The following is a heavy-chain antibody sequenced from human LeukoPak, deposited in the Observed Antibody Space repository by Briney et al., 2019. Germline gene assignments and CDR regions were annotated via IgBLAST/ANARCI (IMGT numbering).Heavy chain of an antibody. CDR2: IYYSGST. D-gene: IGHD3-22*01. Sequence: PSQTLSLTCTVYGGSISSGDYYWSWIRQHPGKGLEWIGYIYYSGSTYYNPSLKSRVTISVDTSKNQFSLKLSSVTAADTAVYYCARVGGRYYDSSGYYYVGYWGQGTLVTVSS. V-gene: IGHV4-31*03. CDR3: ARVGGRYYDSSGYYYVGY. J-gene: IGHJ4*02. CDR1: GGSISSGDYY.